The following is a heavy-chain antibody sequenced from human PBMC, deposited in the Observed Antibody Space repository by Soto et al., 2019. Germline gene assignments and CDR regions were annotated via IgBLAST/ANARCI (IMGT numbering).Heavy chain of an antibody. V-gene: IGHV1-46*01. CDR2: INPSGGST. D-gene: IGHD3-10*01. CDR1: GYTFTDYY. J-gene: IGHJ5*02. Sequence: QVQLVQSGAEVKKPGASVKVSCKASGYTFTDYYMHWVRQAPGQGLEWMGIINPSGGSTTYAQKFQGRVTMTRDTSTSTVYMELSSLRSEDTAMYYCARDGGVRGIMWWFDPWSQGTLVTVSS. CDR3: ARDGGVRGIMWWFDP.